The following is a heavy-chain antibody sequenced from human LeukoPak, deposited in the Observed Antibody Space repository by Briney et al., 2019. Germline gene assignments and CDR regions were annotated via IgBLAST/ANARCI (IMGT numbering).Heavy chain of an antibody. CDR2: INWNGGST. V-gene: IGHV3-20*04. J-gene: IGHJ4*02. Sequence: RAGGSLRPSCAASGFTFDDYGMSWVRQAPGKGLEWVSGINWNGGSTGYADSVKGRFTISRDNAKNSLYLQMNSLRAGDTALYYCARERTYYYDSNPDYFDYWGQGTLVTVSS. D-gene: IGHD3-22*01. CDR3: ARERTYYYDSNPDYFDY. CDR1: GFTFDDYG.